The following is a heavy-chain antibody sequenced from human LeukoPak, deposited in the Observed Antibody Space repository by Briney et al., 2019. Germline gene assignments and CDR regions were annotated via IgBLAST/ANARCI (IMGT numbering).Heavy chain of an antibody. Sequence: PGGSLRLSCAASGFTFSSYNMNWVRQAPGKGLEWMSYISSSRSTRYYADSVKGRFTISRDNGKNSLYLQMNSLRDEDTAVYYCARSGYCTGGSCYGGSVDYWGQGTLVTVSS. D-gene: IGHD2-15*01. CDR3: ARSGYCTGGSCYGGSVDY. CDR2: ISSSRSTR. CDR1: GFTFSSYN. V-gene: IGHV3-48*02. J-gene: IGHJ4*02.